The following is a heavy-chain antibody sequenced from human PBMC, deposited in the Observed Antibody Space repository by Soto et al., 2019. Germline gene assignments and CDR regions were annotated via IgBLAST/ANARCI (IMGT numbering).Heavy chain of an antibody. Sequence: KASETPSLTCTVSGGSISSYYWSWIRQPPGKGLEWIGYIYYSGSTNYNPSLKSRVTISVDTSKNQFSLKLSSVTAADTAVYYCARVHAGWYYGSGSYYNVRPNWFDPWGQGTLVTVSS. D-gene: IGHD3-10*01. CDR3: ARVHAGWYYGSGSYYNVRPNWFDP. V-gene: IGHV4-59*01. J-gene: IGHJ5*02. CDR1: GGSISSYY. CDR2: IYYSGST.